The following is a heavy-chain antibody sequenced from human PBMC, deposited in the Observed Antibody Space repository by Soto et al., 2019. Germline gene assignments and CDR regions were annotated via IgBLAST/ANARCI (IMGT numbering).Heavy chain of an antibody. CDR2: ISAYNGNT. CDR3: AREEGRVNRGSYSFA. CDR1: GYTFTSYG. Sequence: ASVKVSCKASGYTFTSYGISWVRQAPGQGLEWMGWISAYNGNTNYAQKLQGRVTMTTDTSTSTAYMELRSLRSDDTAVYYCAREEGRVNRGSYSFAWGQGTLVTVSS. V-gene: IGHV1-18*01. J-gene: IGHJ5*02. D-gene: IGHD1-26*01.